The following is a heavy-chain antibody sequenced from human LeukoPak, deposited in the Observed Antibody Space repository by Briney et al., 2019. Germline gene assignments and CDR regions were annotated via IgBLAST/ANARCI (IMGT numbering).Heavy chain of an antibody. J-gene: IGHJ5*02. V-gene: IGHV4-59*01. Sequence: SETLSLTCTVSGGSISSYYWSWIRQPPGRGLEWIGYIYYSGSTNYNPSLKSRVTMSVDTSKNQFSLKLSSVTAADTAVYYCARTTGSRGFDPWGQGTLVTVSS. CDR2: IYYSGST. CDR1: GGSISSYY. D-gene: IGHD3-9*01. CDR3: ARTTGSRGFDP.